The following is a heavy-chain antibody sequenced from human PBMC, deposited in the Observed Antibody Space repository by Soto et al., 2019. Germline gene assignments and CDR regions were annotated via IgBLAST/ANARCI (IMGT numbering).Heavy chain of an antibody. Sequence: GESLKISCKGSGYSFTSYWISWVRQMPGKGLEWMGRIDPSDSYTNYSPSFQGHVTISADKSISTAYLQWSSLKASDTAMYYCARRRIAVAGTVRTFDYWGQGTLVTV. V-gene: IGHV5-10-1*01. D-gene: IGHD6-19*01. J-gene: IGHJ4*02. CDR3: ARRRIAVAGTVRTFDY. CDR2: IDPSDSYT. CDR1: GYSFTSYW.